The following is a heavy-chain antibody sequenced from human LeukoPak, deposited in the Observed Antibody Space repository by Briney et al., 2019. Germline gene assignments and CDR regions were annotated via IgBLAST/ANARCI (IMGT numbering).Heavy chain of an antibody. CDR3: ARAHTEYSSSWYVDY. J-gene: IGHJ4*02. CDR1: GGSISSSSYY. CDR2: IYYSGST. Sequence: SETLSLTCTVSGGSISSSSYYWGWIRQPPGKGLERIGSIYYSGSTYYNPSFKSRVTISVDTSKNQFSLKLSSVTAADTAVYYCARAHTEYSSSWYVDYWGQGTLVTVSS. D-gene: IGHD6-13*01. V-gene: IGHV4-39*01.